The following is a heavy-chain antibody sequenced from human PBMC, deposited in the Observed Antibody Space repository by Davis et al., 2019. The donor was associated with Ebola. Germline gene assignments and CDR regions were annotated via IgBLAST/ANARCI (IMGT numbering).Heavy chain of an antibody. D-gene: IGHD1-26*01. V-gene: IGHV3-33*01. CDR1: GFTFSSYG. Sequence: GESLKISCAASGFTFSSYGMHWVRQAPGKGLEWVAVIWYDGSNKYYADSVKGRFTISRDNSKNTLYLQMNSLRAEDTAVYYCARSGIVGATVSLDYWGQGTLVTVSS. CDR2: IWYDGSNK. J-gene: IGHJ4*02. CDR3: ARSGIVGATVSLDY.